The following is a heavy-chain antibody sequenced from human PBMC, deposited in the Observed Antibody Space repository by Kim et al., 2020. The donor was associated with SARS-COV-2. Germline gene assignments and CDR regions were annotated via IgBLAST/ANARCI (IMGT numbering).Heavy chain of an antibody. V-gene: IGHV1-69*01. J-gene: IGHJ5*02. CDR3: AGGLTGDRDDTFDH. Sequence: AQKFQGRVTITADELTSTAYMELSSLRSEDTVVYYCAGGLTGDRDDTFDHWGQGTLVTVSS. D-gene: IGHD7-27*01.